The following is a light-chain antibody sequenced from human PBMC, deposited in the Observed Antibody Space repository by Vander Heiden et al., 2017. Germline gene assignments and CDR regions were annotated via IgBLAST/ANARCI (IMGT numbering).Light chain of an antibody. CDR3: AAWDDSLKAWV. Sequence: QSVLTQPPSASATPGQRVTIPCSGSSSNIGSNAVSWYQQLPGMPPKFLIFSNNQRPSGVPDRFSGSKSGTSASLAISGLQSEDEADYYCAAWDDSLKAWVFGGGTKLTVL. V-gene: IGLV1-44*01. J-gene: IGLJ3*02. CDR1: SSNIGSNA. CDR2: SNN.